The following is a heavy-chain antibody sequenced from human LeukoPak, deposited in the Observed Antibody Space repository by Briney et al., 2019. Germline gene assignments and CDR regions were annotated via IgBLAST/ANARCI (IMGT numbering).Heavy chain of an antibody. CDR2: IYSGGST. V-gene: IGHV3-53*01. CDR1: GFTVSSNY. Sequence: GGSLRLSCAASGFTVSSNYMSWVRQAPGKGLEWVSVIYSGGSTYYADSVKGRFTISRDNSKNTLYLQMNSLRAEVTAGYYYEKVGDYDSIGSSNWGQGTLVTVSS. J-gene: IGHJ4*02. D-gene: IGHD3-22*01. CDR3: EKVGDYDSIGSSN.